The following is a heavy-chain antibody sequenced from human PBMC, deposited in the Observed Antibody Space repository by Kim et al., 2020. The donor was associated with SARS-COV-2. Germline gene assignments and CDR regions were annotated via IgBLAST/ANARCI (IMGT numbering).Heavy chain of an antibody. CDR3: TTPGGRPPV. V-gene: IGHV3-15*01. D-gene: IGHD3-16*01. Sequence: GGSLRLSCAASGFTFNYAWMSWVRQAPGKGLEWLGRSKSIPDGGTTDYAAPVKGRFTISRDDSKNTLYLQMNSLKTEDTAVYYCTTPGGRPPVWGQGTLVTVSS. CDR1: GFTFNYAW. CDR2: SKSIPDGGTT. J-gene: IGHJ4*02.